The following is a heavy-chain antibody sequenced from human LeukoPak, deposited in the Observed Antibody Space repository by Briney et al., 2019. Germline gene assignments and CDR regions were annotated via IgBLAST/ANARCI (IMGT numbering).Heavy chain of an antibody. CDR2: ISGSGGST. V-gene: IGHV3-23*01. CDR3: AKDITMIVVTIKAFDY. D-gene: IGHD3-22*01. J-gene: IGHJ4*02. Sequence: GRSLRLSCAASGFTFSSYAMSWVRQAPGKGLEWVSAISGSGGSTYYADSVKGRFTISRDNSKNTLYLQMNSLRAEDTAVYYCAKDITMIVVTIKAFDYWXQGXLVTXSX. CDR1: GFTFSSYA.